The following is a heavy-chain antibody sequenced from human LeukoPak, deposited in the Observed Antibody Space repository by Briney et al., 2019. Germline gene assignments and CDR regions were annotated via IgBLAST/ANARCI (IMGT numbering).Heavy chain of an antibody. D-gene: IGHD4-17*01. J-gene: IGHJ3*02. CDR1: GFTFSSYG. Sequence: GGSLRLSCAASGFTFSSYGMHWVRQAPGKGLEWVAVISYDGSNKYYADSVKGRFTISRDNSKNTLYLQMNNLRAEDTAVYYCAKADLYGDYVSAAFDIWGQGTMVTVSS. V-gene: IGHV3-30*18. CDR2: ISYDGSNK. CDR3: AKADLYGDYVSAAFDI.